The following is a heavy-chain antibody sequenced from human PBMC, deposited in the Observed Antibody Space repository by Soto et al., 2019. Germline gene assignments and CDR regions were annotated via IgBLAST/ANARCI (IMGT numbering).Heavy chain of an antibody. D-gene: IGHD1-26*01. J-gene: IGHJ4*02. Sequence: QVQLVQSGAEVKKPGASVKVSCKASGYTFTSYGISWVRQAPGQGLEWMGWISAKTGNTNFAQKLQGRVTMTTDTSTSTANRELRSLRSDDTAGYYCAGDGRYSGSYGGYYFDSLSEGTLVTVSS. CDR2: ISAKTGNT. V-gene: IGHV1-18*01. CDR1: GYTFTSYG. CDR3: AGDGRYSGSYGGYYFDS.